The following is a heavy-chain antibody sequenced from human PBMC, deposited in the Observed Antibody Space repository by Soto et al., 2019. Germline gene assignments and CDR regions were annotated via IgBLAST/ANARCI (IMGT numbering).Heavy chain of an antibody. D-gene: IGHD6-19*01. J-gene: IGHJ4*02. V-gene: IGHV4-31*03. CDR1: GGSISSGGYY. Sequence: PSETLSLTCTVSGGSISSGGYYGSWIRQHPGKGLEWIGYIYYSGSTYYNPSLKSRVTISVDTSKNQFSLKLSSVTAADTAVYYCARAYSSGWFYYWGQGTLVTVSS. CDR3: ARAYSSGWFYY. CDR2: IYYSGST.